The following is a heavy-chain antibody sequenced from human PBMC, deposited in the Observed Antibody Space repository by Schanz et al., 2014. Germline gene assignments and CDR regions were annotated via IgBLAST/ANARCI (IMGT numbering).Heavy chain of an antibody. J-gene: IGHJ4*02. CDR2: IRYDGSNQ. CDR3: AKDLPAVAVAPLMTGLYDS. V-gene: IGHV3-30*02. CDR1: GFTFTNLG. D-gene: IGHD6-19*01. Sequence: QVQLVESGGGVVQPGGSLRLSCAASGFTFTNLGMHWVRRAPGKGLEWVAFIRYDGSNQYYADSVKGRFTISRDNSKNTLSLQMNSLRAEDTAVYHCAKDLPAVAVAPLMTGLYDSWGQGTLVTVSS.